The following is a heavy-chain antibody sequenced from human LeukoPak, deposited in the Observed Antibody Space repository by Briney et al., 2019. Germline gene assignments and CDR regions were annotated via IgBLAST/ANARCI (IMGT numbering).Heavy chain of an antibody. Sequence: SETLSLTCTVSGGSISSHYWSWIRQPPGKGLEWIGYIYYSGSTNYNPSLKSRVTISVDTSKNQFSLKLSSVTAADTAVYYCARDLVVWGKGTTVTVSS. CDR2: IYYSGST. CDR1: GGSISSHY. V-gene: IGHV4-59*11. CDR3: ARDLVV. J-gene: IGHJ6*04.